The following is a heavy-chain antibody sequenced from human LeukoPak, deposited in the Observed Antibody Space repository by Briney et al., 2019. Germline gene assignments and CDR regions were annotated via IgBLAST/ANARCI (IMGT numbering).Heavy chain of an antibody. D-gene: IGHD2-21*02. CDR1: GFPFSSNA. V-gene: IGHV3-23*01. Sequence: VGSLRLSCAASGFPFSSNAMSWVRQAPGKGLEWVSAISGSGGSTDYADSVKGRFTISRDNSKNTLYLQMNSLRAEDTAVYYCAKFTAPFGPSPFDYWGQGTLVTVSS. CDR3: AKFTAPFGPSPFDY. J-gene: IGHJ4*02. CDR2: ISGSGGST.